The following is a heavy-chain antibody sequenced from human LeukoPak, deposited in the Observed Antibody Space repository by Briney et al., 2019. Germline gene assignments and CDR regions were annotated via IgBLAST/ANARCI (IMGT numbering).Heavy chain of an antibody. CDR3: ARDLRNTISDAFDI. D-gene: IGHD5-24*01. Sequence: PSETLSLTCTVSGGSISSYYWSWIRQPAGKGLEWIGRIYTSGSTNYNPSLKSRVTIPVDKSKNQFSLKLSSVTAADTAVYYCARDLRNTISDAFDIWGQGTMVTVSS. CDR2: IYTSGST. V-gene: IGHV4-4*07. CDR1: GGSISSYY. J-gene: IGHJ3*02.